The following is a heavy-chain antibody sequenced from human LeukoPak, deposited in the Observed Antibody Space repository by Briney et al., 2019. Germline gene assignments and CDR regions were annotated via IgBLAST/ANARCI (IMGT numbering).Heavy chain of an antibody. CDR1: GGTFSSYA. CDR3: ARDPVVRGVIIDY. J-gene: IGHJ4*02. V-gene: IGHV1-69*05. CDR2: IIPIFGTA. D-gene: IGHD3-10*01. Sequence: GASVKVSCKASGGTFSSYAISWVRQAPGQGLEWMGRIIPIFGTANYAQKLQGRVTMTTDTSTSTAYMELRSLRSDDTAVYYCARDPVVRGVIIDYWGQGTLVTVSS.